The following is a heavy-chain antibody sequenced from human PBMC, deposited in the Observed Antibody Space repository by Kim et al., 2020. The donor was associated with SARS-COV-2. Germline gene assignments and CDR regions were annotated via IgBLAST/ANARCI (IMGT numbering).Heavy chain of an antibody. CDR2: ISYSGRT. CDR3: ARGIFGVVIIPYYYYYMDV. Sequence: SETLSLTCTVSGGSISSNDYYWDWIRQPPGKGLEWIGSISYSGRTYYNPSLKSRVTISVDTSKNQISLKLSSVTAADTGVYYCARGIFGVVIIPYYYYYMDVWGQGTTVTVS. J-gene: IGHJ6*03. CDR1: GGSISSNDYY. D-gene: IGHD3-3*01. V-gene: IGHV4-39*01.